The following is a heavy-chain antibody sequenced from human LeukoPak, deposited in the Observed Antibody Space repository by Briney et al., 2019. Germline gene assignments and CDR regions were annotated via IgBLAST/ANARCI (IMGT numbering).Heavy chain of an antibody. Sequence: GGSLRLSCAVSGFTFSSYWMHWVRQAPGKGLVWVSHIKTDGSTTAYADSVKGRFTISRDNAKNTLYLQMKSLRAEDTAVYNCVIDYYYNMDVWGQGTTVTVSS. CDR3: VIDYYYNMDV. CDR2: IKTDGSTT. J-gene: IGHJ6*02. V-gene: IGHV3-74*01. CDR1: GFTFSSYW.